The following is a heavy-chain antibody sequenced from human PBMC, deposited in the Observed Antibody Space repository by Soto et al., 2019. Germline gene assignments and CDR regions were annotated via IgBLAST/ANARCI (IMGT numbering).Heavy chain of an antibody. Sequence: ASVKVSCKASGYTFFTYDISWVRQAPGQALEWMGWISTYSGDTKYAQKFQGRVTMTTDTSTTTAYLELRSLRSDDTAVYYCGRHDGPTTSENWFDPWGQGTLVTVPS. V-gene: IGHV1-18*01. CDR2: ISTYSGDT. CDR3: GRHDGPTTSENWFDP. CDR1: GYTFFTYD. D-gene: IGHD5-12*01. J-gene: IGHJ5*02.